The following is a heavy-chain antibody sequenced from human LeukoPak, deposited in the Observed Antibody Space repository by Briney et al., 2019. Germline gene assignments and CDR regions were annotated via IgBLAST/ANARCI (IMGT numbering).Heavy chain of an antibody. D-gene: IGHD3-22*01. CDR2: IYTSGST. J-gene: IGHJ4*02. Sequence: SETLSLTCTVSGGSISSGSYYWSWIRQPAGKGLEWIGRIYTSGSTNYNPSLKSRVTISVDTSKNQFSLKLSSVTAADTAVYYCARDEEWGYDSSGPFDYWGQGTLVTVSS. V-gene: IGHV4-61*02. CDR3: ARDEEWGYDSSGPFDY. CDR1: GGSISSGSYY.